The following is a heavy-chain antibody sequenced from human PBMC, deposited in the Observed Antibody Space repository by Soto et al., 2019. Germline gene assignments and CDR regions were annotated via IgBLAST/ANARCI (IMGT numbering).Heavy chain of an antibody. CDR3: ARYARTPDY. CDR2: IYYSGST. J-gene: IGHJ4*02. V-gene: IGHV4-30-4*07. D-gene: IGHD2-2*01. Sequence: SETLSLTCAVSGGSISSGGYSWSWIRQPPGKGLEWIGYIYYSGSTYYNPSLKSRVTISIDTSKNQFSLKLSSVTAADTAVYYCARYARTPDYWGQGILVTVSS. CDR1: GGSISSGGYS.